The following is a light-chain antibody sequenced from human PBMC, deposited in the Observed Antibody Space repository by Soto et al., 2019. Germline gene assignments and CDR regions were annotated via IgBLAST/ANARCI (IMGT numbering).Light chain of an antibody. Sequence: DMQMTQSPSTLSGSVGDRVTITCRPSQTISSWLAWYQQNPAKAPKPLIYDASRLESGAPPRFSGSGSGTEFTLTISSLQPDDFATYSCQQYNSYSLPSGQGTKV. V-gene: IGKV1-5*01. CDR2: DAS. CDR1: QTISSW. J-gene: IGKJ1*01. CDR3: QQYNSYSLP.